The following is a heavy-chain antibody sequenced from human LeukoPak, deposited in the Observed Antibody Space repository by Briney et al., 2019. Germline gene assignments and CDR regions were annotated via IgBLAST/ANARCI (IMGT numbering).Heavy chain of an antibody. CDR2: ICAYNGNT. J-gene: IGHJ6*04. D-gene: IGHD2-2*01. CDR3: ARAFPRCCRSTSCYAYYYGMDV. V-gene: IGHV1-18*04. CDR1: GYTFTSYG. Sequence: GASVKVSCEASGYTFTSYGISWVRQAPGQGLEWMAWICAYNGNTNYAQKLQGRVTMTTDTSTSTAYMELRSLRSDDTAVYYCARAFPRCCRSTSCYAYYYGMDVWGKGATVSVSS.